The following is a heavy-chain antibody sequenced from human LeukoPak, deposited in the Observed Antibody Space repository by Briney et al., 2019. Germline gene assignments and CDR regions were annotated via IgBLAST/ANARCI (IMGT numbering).Heavy chain of an antibody. CDR3: ARVLWFGEASHAFDI. V-gene: IGHV1-2*02. D-gene: IGHD3-10*01. J-gene: IGHJ3*02. CDR1: GYTFTGYY. CDR2: INPNSGGS. Sequence: ASVKVSCKASGYTFTGYYMHWVRQAPGQGLEWMGWINPNSGGSNSAQKFQGRVTMTRDTSISTAYMELSRLTSDDTGIYFCARVLWFGEASHAFDIWGQGTMVTVSS.